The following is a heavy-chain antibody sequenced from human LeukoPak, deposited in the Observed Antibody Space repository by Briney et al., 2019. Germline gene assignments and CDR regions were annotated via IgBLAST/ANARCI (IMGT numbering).Heavy chain of an antibody. Sequence: PGGSLRLSCATSGFTFSTCWMTWVCQAPGKGLEWVANIKEDGSEKYYVDSVKGRFTISRDNSKNSLYLQMNSLRADDTAVYYCARELQTIAAPDYWGQGTLVTVSS. D-gene: IGHD6-13*01. CDR1: GFTFSTCW. CDR2: IKEDGSEK. CDR3: ARELQTIAAPDY. V-gene: IGHV3-7*01. J-gene: IGHJ4*02.